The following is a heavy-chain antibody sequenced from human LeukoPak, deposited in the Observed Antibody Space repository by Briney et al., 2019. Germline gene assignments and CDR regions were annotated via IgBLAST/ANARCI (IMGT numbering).Heavy chain of an antibody. J-gene: IGHJ5*02. V-gene: IGHV1-2*02. CDR1: RYTFTDYY. D-gene: IGHD2-2*01. Sequence: VKVSCKASRYTFTDYYMHWVRQAPGQGLEWMGWINPNRGGTNYAQKFQGRVTMTRDTSISTAYMELSRLRSDDTAVYYCARGGWSLGYCSSSSCLDWFDPWGQGTLVTVSS. CDR3: ARGGWSLGYCSSSSCLDWFDP. CDR2: INPNRGGT.